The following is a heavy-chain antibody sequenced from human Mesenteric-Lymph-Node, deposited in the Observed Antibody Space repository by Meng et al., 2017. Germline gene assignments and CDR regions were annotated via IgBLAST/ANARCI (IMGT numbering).Heavy chain of an antibody. CDR2: ISRTGYTK. D-gene: IGHD4-11*01. Sequence: GESLKISCAVSGFTFNNYDMHWVRQAPGKGLEWVSSISRTGYTKDYADSVKGRFSISRDDAKNSMFLQMNSLRAEDTALYYCAKRMTKGSFFDYWGQGAQVTVSS. CDR1: GFTFNNYD. V-gene: IGHV3-48*03. CDR3: AKRMTKGSFFDY. J-gene: IGHJ4*02.